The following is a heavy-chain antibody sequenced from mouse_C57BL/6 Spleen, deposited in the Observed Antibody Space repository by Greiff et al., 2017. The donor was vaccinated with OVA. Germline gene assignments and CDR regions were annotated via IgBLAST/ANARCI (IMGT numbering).Heavy chain of an antibody. CDR3: ARGDYYGSSYEDY. V-gene: IGHV1-54*01. D-gene: IGHD1-1*01. J-gene: IGHJ2*01. Sequence: VQLQQSGAELVRPGTSVKVSCKASGYAFTNYLIEWVKQRPGQGLEWIGVINPGSGGTNYNEKFKGKATLTADKSSSTAYMQLSSLTSEDSAVYFCARGDYYGSSYEDYWGQGTTLTVSS. CDR1: GYAFTNYL. CDR2: INPGSGGT.